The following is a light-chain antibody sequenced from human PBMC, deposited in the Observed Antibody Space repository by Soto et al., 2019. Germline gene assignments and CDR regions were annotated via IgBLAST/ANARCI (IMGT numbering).Light chain of an antibody. CDR2: VNS. V-gene: IGLV1-40*01. Sequence: QSVLTQPPSVSGAPGQRVTISCTGSSSNIGAGYNVHWYQHLPGTAPKLLIYVNSNRPSGVPDRFSGSKSGTSASLAITGLQAEHEADYYCQSYDSSLSVVFGGGTKLTVL. CDR3: QSYDSSLSVV. J-gene: IGLJ2*01. CDR1: SSNIGAGYN.